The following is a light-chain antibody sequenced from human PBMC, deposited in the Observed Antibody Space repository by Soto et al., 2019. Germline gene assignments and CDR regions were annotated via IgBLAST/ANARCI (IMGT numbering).Light chain of an antibody. Sequence: QSVLTQPPSASGTPGQRVTISCSGSSSNIGGYTVNWYQQFPGTAPKLLIYADNIRPSGVPDRFSGSKSATSASLAITGLQPDDEADYYCQSYDRSLVGLVFGAGTKLTVL. CDR1: SSNIGGYT. J-gene: IGLJ3*02. CDR2: ADN. V-gene: IGLV1-40*01. CDR3: QSYDRSLVGLV.